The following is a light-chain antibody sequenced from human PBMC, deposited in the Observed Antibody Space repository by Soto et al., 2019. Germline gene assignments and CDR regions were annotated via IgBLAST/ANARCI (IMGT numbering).Light chain of an antibody. CDR1: QDVGRW. Sequence: DIQRTQSPSSLSASVVDTVTITYRSRQDVGRWLSWYQQKPGKAPNLLIYPASSLQSGVPSRFSGSGSGTDFTLTINSLPPEDFETYYCQQSYSNPITFGQGTRLENK. V-gene: IGKV1-12*01. J-gene: IGKJ5*01. CDR2: PAS. CDR3: QQSYSNPIT.